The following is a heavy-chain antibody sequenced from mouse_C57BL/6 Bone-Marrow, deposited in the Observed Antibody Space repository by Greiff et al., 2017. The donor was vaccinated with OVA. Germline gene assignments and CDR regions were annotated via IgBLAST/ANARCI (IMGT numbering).Heavy chain of an antibody. Sequence: VQLQQSGAELVRPGTSVKVSCKASGYAFTNYLIEWVKQRPGQGLEWIGVINPGSGGTNYNEKFKGKATLTADKSSSTAYMQLSSLTSEDSAVYFCARWYYGNSYWYFDVWGTGTTVTVSS. CDR3: ARWYYGNSYWYFDV. J-gene: IGHJ1*03. V-gene: IGHV1-54*01. CDR1: GYAFTNYL. CDR2: INPGSGGT. D-gene: IGHD2-1*01.